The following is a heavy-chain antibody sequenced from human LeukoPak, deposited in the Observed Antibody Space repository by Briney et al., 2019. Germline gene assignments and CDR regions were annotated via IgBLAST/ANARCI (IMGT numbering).Heavy chain of an antibody. CDR3: AREDTPIVVVPAAIRY. CDR2: ISYDGSNT. J-gene: IGHJ4*02. D-gene: IGHD2-2*02. CDR1: GFTFSSYA. Sequence: PGRSLRLSCAASGFTFSSYAMHWVRQAPGKGLEWVAVISYDGSNTYYADSVKGRFTISRDNSKNTLYLQMNSLRAEDTAVYYCAREDTPIVVVPAAIRYWGQGTLVTVSS. V-gene: IGHV3-30-3*01.